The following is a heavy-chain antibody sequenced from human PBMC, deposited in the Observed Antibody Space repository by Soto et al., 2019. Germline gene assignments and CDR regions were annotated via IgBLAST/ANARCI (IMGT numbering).Heavy chain of an antibody. D-gene: IGHD2-2*01. CDR2: INPNSGGT. CDR1: GYTFTGYY. V-gene: IGHV1-2*02. J-gene: IGHJ6*02. CDR3: ARDGYIVVVPAAIVNYGMDV. Sequence: WASVKVSCKASGYTFTGYYMHWVRQAPGQGLEWMGWINPNSGGTNYAQKFQGRVTMTRDTSISTAYMELSRLRSDDTAVYYCARDGYIVVVPAAIVNYGMDVWGQGTTVTVSS.